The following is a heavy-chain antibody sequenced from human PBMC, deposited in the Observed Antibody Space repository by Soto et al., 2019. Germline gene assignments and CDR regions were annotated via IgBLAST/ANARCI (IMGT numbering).Heavy chain of an antibody. CDR1: GYTFSDYY. CDR2: ISSNSDDT. D-gene: IGHD3-10*01. V-gene: IGHV3-11*06. J-gene: IGHJ4*02. CDR3: AYPTRGTNY. Sequence: GGSLRLSCAASGYTFSDYYVSWFRQAPGKGLEWISYISSNSDDTQYADSVKGRFTISRDNTKNSLYLQMNGLRAEDKAIYYCAYPTRGTNYWGQGTLVTVSS.